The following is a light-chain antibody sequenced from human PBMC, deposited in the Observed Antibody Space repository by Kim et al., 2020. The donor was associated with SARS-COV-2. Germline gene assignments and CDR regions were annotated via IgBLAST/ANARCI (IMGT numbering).Light chain of an antibody. CDR1: KLGDRY. V-gene: IGLV3-1*01. Sequence: ELTQPPSVSVSPGQTASITCSGDKLGDRYACWYQQRPGQSPVLVIYEDDKRPSGIPERFSGSNSGNTATLTISGTQAMDEADYYCQAWDTATHVVFGG. J-gene: IGLJ2*01. CDR3: QAWDTATHVV. CDR2: EDD.